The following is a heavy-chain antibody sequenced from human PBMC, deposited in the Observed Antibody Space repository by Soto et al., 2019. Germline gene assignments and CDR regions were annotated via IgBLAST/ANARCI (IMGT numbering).Heavy chain of an antibody. Sequence: ASVKVSCKASGYTFTGYYMHWVRQAPGQGLEWMGWINPNSGGTNYAQKFQGWVTMTRDTSISTAYMELSRLRSDDTAVYYCARASPITMVRGFVITWFDPWGQGTLDTVSS. D-gene: IGHD3-10*01. V-gene: IGHV1-2*04. CDR3: ARASPITMVRGFVITWFDP. CDR1: GYTFTGYY. CDR2: INPNSGGT. J-gene: IGHJ5*02.